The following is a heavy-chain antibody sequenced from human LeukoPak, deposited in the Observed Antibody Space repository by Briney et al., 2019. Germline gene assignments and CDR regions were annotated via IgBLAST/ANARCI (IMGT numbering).Heavy chain of an antibody. CDR3: AKGDYYGSGSFFKNGMDV. V-gene: IGHV3-23*01. CDR1: GFTFSSCA. Sequence: GGSLRLSCAASGFTFSSCAMSWVRQAPGKGLEWVSAVTASAGNTYYADSVKGRFTISRDNSKNTLYLQVNSLRAEDTAVYYCAKGDYYGSGSFFKNGMDVWGQGTTVTVSS. D-gene: IGHD3-10*01. CDR2: VTASAGNT. J-gene: IGHJ6*02.